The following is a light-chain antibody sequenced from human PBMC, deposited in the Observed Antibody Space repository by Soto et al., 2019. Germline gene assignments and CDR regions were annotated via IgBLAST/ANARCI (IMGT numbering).Light chain of an antibody. CDR1: SSNIGNNY. Sequence: QSVLTQPPSVSAAPGQKVTISYSGSSSNIGNNYVSWYQQLPGTAPKLLIYDNNKRPSGIPDRFSGSKSGTSATLGITGLQTGDEADYYCGTWDSSLSALFGGGTQLTVL. V-gene: IGLV1-51*01. J-gene: IGLJ2*01. CDR3: GTWDSSLSAL. CDR2: DNN.